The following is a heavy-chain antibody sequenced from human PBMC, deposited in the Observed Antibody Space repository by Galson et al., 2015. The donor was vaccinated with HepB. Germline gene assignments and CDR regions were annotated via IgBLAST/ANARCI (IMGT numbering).Heavy chain of an antibody. V-gene: IGHV1-24*01. J-gene: IGHJ4*02. CDR2: FDPEDGET. Sequence: SVKVSCKVSGYTLNELSMHWVRQAPGKGLEWMGGFDPEDGETIYAQKFQGRVTMTEDTSTDTAYMELSSLRSEDTAVYYCATLGSSTSCFNYWGQGTLVTVS. CDR3: ATLGSSTSCFNY. CDR1: GYTLNELS. D-gene: IGHD2-2*01.